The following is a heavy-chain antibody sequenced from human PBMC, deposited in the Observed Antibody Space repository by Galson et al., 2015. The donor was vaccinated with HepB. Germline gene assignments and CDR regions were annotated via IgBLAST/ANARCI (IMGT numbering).Heavy chain of an antibody. Sequence: SVKVSCKASGGTFSRYAISWVRQAPGQGLEWMGGIIPIFGTANYAQKFQGRVTITADESTSTAYMELSGLRSEDTAVYYCARGYCSGGSCYSGFDYWGQGTLVTVSS. D-gene: IGHD2-15*01. CDR1: GGTFSRYA. J-gene: IGHJ4*02. CDR3: ARGYCSGGSCYSGFDY. CDR2: IIPIFGTA. V-gene: IGHV1-69*13.